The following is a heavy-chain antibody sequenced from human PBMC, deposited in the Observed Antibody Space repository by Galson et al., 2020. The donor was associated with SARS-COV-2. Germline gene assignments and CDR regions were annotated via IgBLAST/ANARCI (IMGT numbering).Heavy chain of an antibody. Sequence: GSLRLSCAASGFTFTSYSMNWVRQAPGRGLEWVSSINGDSRYIYYADSLKGRFAVSRDNAKNSQFLQMNSLRADDTAVYYCARGHSGGYQRTDGFDIWGQGTMVTVSS. V-gene: IGHV3-21*01. D-gene: IGHD3-10*01. CDR1: GFTFTSYS. CDR3: ARGHSGGYQRTDGFDI. CDR2: INGDSRYI. J-gene: IGHJ3*02.